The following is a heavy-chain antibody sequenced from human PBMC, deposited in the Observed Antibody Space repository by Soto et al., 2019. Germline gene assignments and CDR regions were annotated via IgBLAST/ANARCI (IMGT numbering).Heavy chain of an antibody. D-gene: IGHD3-22*01. CDR1: GFSLSTSGVG. J-gene: IGHJ4*02. CDR3: AHVWFNYYDSSGYYSPGPLFDY. Sequence: SGPTLVNPTQTLTLTCTFSGFSLSTSGVGVGWIRQPPGKALEWLALIYWDDDKRYSPSLKSRLTITKDTSKNQVVLTMTNMDPVDTATYYCAHVWFNYYDSSGYYSPGPLFDYWGQGTLVTGSS. CDR2: IYWDDDK. V-gene: IGHV2-5*02.